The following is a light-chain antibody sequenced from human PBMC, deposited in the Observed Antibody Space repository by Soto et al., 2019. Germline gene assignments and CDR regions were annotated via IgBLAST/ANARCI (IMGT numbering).Light chain of an antibody. J-gene: IGKJ1*01. CDR1: QSVSSSR. CDR3: QQYNNWPRT. CDR2: DAS. Sequence: IVLTQAPATLSFSRGEIAALSFWGSQSVSSSRLAWYQQKPALAPRLLIYDASSRATGIPDRFSGSGSGTDFTLTISRLEPEDFAVYYCQQYNNWPRTFGQGTKVDTK. V-gene: IGKV3D-20*01.